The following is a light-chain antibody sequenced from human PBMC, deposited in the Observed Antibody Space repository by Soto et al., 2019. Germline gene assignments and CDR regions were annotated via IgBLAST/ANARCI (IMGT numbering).Light chain of an antibody. CDR2: NSN. CDR1: SSNIGTYS. V-gene: IGLV1-44*01. Sequence: QSVLTQPPSASGTPGQRVSISCSCSSSNIGTYSVNWFQHLPGTAPKLLIYNSNQRSSGVPDRFSGSKSGTSASLAISGLQSEDEADYYCAAWDDRVDVPVFGGGTKLTVL. CDR3: AAWDDRVDVPV. J-gene: IGLJ2*01.